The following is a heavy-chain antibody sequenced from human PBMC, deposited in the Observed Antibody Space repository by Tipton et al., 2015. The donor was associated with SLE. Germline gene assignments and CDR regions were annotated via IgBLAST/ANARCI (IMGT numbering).Heavy chain of an antibody. CDR2: ISSSGSTI. CDR1: GFTFSSYE. J-gene: IGHJ4*02. D-gene: IGHD2-15*01. CDR3: ARDRVGVAYFDY. Sequence: GSLRLSCAASGFTFSSYEMNWVRQAPGKGLEWVSYISSSGSTIYYADSVKGRFTISRDNAKNSLYLQMNSLRAEDTAIYYCARDRVGVAYFDYWGQGTLVTASS. V-gene: IGHV3-48*03.